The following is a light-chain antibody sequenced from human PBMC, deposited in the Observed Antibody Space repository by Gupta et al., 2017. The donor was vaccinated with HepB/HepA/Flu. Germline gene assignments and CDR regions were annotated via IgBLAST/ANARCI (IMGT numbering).Light chain of an antibody. V-gene: IGLV1-44*01. CDR1: SSNIGTHP. Sequence: QSVLTQPPPVSVTPRQTVTISCSGSSSNIGTHPVNWYQHVPGTAPKLLIFSHDLRPSGVPDRISGSKSGTSASLAISGLQSDDEADYYCAAWDDSLTTYVFGTGTTVTVL. CDR2: SHD. CDR3: AAWDDSLTTYV. J-gene: IGLJ1*01.